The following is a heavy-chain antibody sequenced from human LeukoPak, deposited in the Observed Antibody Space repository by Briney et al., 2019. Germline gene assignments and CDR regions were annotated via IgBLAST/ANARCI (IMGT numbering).Heavy chain of an antibody. CDR3: ARAPSEIGGYYPEYFRH. J-gene: IGHJ1*01. V-gene: IGHV3-74*01. CDR1: GFTFSNYW. CDR2: IKSDGRT. D-gene: IGHD3-22*01. Sequence: GGSLRLSCAASGFTFSNYWMHWVRHAPGKGLVWVSRIKSDGRTNYADSVKGRFTISRDNAKNTVSLQMNSLRAEDTGVYYCARAPSEIGGYYPEYFRHWGQGTLVTVSS.